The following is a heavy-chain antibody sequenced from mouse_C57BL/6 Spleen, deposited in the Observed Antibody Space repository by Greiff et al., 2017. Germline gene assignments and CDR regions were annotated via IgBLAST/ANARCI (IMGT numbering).Heavy chain of an antibody. J-gene: IGHJ4*01. V-gene: IGHV5-4*01. CDR3: ARAGDGYPYAMDY. D-gene: IGHD2-3*01. Sequence: EVQVVESGGGLVKPGGSLKLSCAASGFTFSSYAMSWVRQTPEKRLEWVATISDGGSYTYYPDNVKGRFTISRDNAKNNLYLQMSHLKSEDTAMYYCARAGDGYPYAMDYWGQGTSVTVSS. CDR2: ISDGGSYT. CDR1: GFTFSSYA.